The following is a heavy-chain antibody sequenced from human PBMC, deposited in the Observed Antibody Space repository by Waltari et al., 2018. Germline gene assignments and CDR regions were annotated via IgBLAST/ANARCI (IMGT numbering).Heavy chain of an antibody. Sequence: QVQLQESGTGLVKPSQTLSLTCNVSGGSISSGGYYGGWTRQHPGQGLEGIVYIYYSVSTYYNPSLKSRVTISVDTSKNQFSLKLSSVTAADTAVYYCARSPEWLFYFDYWGQGTLVTVSS. V-gene: IGHV4-31*03. CDR3: ARSPEWLFYFDY. D-gene: IGHD3-3*01. CDR2: IYYSVST. CDR1: GGSISSGGYY. J-gene: IGHJ4*02.